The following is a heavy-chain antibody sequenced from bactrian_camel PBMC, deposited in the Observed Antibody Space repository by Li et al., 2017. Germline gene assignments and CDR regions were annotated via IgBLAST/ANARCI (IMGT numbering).Heavy chain of an antibody. CDR3: VIYPRGLEIRTVAARRVGY. CDR2: ISLDYRTT. CDR1: GTLGPNAY. V-gene: IGHV3S6*01. Sequence: HVQLVESGGGSVQAGGSLRLSCVSSGTLGPNAYMTWFRQAPGKEREGVAGISLDYRTTTYAIPVKGRFTLSQDGAANTLYLNMDSLKPEDTAMYFCVIYPRGLEIRTVAARRVGYWGQGTQVTVS. J-gene: IGHJ6*01. D-gene: IGHD7*01.